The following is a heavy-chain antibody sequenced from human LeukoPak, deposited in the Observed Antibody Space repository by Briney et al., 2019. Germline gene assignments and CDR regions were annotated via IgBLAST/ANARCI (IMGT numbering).Heavy chain of an antibody. CDR3: AKDREPQAGRGWYGGYYYYGMDV. CDR1: GFTFDDYA. J-gene: IGHJ6*02. Sequence: GGSLRLSCAASGFTFDDYAMHWVRQAPGKGLEWVSLISGDGVSTYHADSVKGRFTISRDNSENSLFLQMNSLRSGDTALYYCAKDREPQAGRGWYGGYYYYGMDVWGQGTTVTVSS. D-gene: IGHD6-19*01. V-gene: IGHV3-43*02. CDR2: ISGDGVST.